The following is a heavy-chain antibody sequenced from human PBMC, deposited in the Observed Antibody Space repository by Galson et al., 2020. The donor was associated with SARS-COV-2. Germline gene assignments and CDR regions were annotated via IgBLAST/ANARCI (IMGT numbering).Heavy chain of an antibody. Sequence: ASVTVSCKASGYTFTGYYMHWVRQAPGQGLEWMGWINPNSGGTNYAQKFQGRVTMTRDTSISTAYMELSRLRSDDTAVYYCARSELVTTKLGADAFDIWGQGTMVTVSS. CDR3: ARSELVTTKLGADAFDI. D-gene: IGHD2-21*02. CDR2: INPNSGGT. J-gene: IGHJ3*02. CDR1: GYTFTGYY. V-gene: IGHV1-2*02.